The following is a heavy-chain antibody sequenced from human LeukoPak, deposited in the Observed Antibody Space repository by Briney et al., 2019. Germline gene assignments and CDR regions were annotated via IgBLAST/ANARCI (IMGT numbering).Heavy chain of an antibody. CDR2: ISCNNGDT. Sequence: ASVKVSCKASGGTFSSYAISWVRQAPGQGLEWVGWISCNNGDTRYAQKFQGRVTVTTDTSTSTVYMELRSLRSDDTAVYYCARDGGTAGYSSGSDYWGQGTLVTVSS. J-gene: IGHJ4*02. V-gene: IGHV1-18*01. D-gene: IGHD5-18*01. CDR1: GGTFSSYA. CDR3: ARDGGTAGYSSGSDY.